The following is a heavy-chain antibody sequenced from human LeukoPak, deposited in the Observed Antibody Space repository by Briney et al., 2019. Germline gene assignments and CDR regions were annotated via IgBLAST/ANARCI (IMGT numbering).Heavy chain of an antibody. CDR2: SNSDGSST. CDR3: GGGTYYYFDY. Sequence: GGSLRLSCAASGFTFSSYWMHWVRQAPGKGLVWVSRSNSDGSSTSYADSVKGRFTISRDNAKNTLYLQMNSLRAEDTAVHYCGGGTYYYFDYWGQGTLVTVSS. D-gene: IGHD3-16*01. V-gene: IGHV3-74*01. J-gene: IGHJ4*02. CDR1: GFTFSSYW.